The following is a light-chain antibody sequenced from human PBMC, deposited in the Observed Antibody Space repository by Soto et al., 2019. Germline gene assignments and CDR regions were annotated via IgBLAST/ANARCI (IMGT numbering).Light chain of an antibody. CDR3: RTYDSSPRT. V-gene: IGKV3-20*01. J-gene: IGKJ1*01. Sequence: EIVLTQSPGTLSLSPGERATLSCRASQSGNSNYLAWYQHKPGQGTRLLMYDASSRATAIPDRFSGSRSGTDFTLTISRLEPEDFAVYYCRTYDSSPRTFGHGTKVEIK. CDR1: QSGNSNY. CDR2: DAS.